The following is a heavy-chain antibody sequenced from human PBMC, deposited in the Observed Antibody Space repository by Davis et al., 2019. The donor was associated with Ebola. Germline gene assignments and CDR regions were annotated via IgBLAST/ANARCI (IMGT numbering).Heavy chain of an antibody. CDR1: GGSISSYY. CDR2: IYYSGST. Sequence: SETLSLTCTVSGGSISSYYWSWIRQPPGKGLEWSGYIYYSGSTNYNPSLKSRVTISVDTSKNQFSLQLNSVTPEDTAVYYCARGGWASGMDVWGQGTTVTVSS. D-gene: IGHD6-19*01. CDR3: ARGGWASGMDV. V-gene: IGHV4-59*12. J-gene: IGHJ6*02.